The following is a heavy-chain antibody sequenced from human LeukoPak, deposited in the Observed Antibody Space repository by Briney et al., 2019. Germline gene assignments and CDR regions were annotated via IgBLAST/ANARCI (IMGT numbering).Heavy chain of an antibody. V-gene: IGHV4-4*07. CDR2: IYTSGST. Sequence: TSETLSLTCTVSGGSISSYYWSWIRQPAGKGLEWIGRIYTSGSTNYNPSLKSRVTMSVDTSKNQFSLKLSSVTAADTAVYYCARDLSIASVSSNNYWGQGTLVTVSS. D-gene: IGHD6-13*01. J-gene: IGHJ4*02. CDR1: GGSISSYY. CDR3: ARDLSIASVSSNNY.